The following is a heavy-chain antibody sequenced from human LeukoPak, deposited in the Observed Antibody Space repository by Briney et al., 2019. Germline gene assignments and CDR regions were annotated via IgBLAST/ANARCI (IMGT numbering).Heavy chain of an antibody. Sequence: SETLSLTCTVSGGSISGSDYYWSWIRQPPGRGLEWIGYSYYSGSTYFNPSPKSRAAISLDTSKNLFSLRLSSVTAADTAVYYCARDGPRGVLSMDVWGQGTTVTVSS. J-gene: IGHJ6*02. CDR2: SYYSGST. CDR1: GGSISGSDYY. D-gene: IGHD3-10*01. V-gene: IGHV4-30-4*01. CDR3: ARDGPRGVLSMDV.